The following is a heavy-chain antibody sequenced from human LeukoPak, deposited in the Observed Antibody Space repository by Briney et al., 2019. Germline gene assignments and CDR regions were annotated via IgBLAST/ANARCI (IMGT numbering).Heavy chain of an antibody. D-gene: IGHD3-10*01. V-gene: IGHV3-33*08. CDR2: IWYDGSNK. CDR3: ARDRYYGSGSYSYYFDY. J-gene: IGHJ4*02. Sequence: GGSLRLSCAASGFTFTSYAITWVRQAPGKGLEWVAVIWYDGSNKYYADSVKGRFTISRDNSKNTLYLQMNSLRAEDTAVYYCARDRYYGSGSYSYYFDYWGQGTLVTVSS. CDR1: GFTFTSYA.